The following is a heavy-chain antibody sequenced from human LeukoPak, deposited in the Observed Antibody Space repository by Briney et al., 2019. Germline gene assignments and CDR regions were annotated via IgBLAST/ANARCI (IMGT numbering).Heavy chain of an antibody. J-gene: IGHJ4*02. V-gene: IGHV3-30*04. CDR2: ISNDGSHK. D-gene: IGHD4-23*01. CDR3: ARDPNRLADYGGDYFDH. Sequence: GGSLRLSCAASGFPFSSYSMHWVRQAPGNGLGWVAVISNDGSHKYYADSVKGRFIISRDNYKNTLSLQMNTLRPDDTAVFYCARDPNRLADYGGDYFDHWGQGTLVTVSS. CDR1: GFPFSSYS.